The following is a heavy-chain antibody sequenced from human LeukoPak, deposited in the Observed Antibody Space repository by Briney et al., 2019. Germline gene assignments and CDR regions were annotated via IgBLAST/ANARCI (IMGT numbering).Heavy chain of an antibody. CDR3: VSFYETY. CDR1: GFTFSSYW. V-gene: IGHV3-74*01. CDR2: IKSDGSST. J-gene: IGHJ4*02. D-gene: IGHD2-2*01. Sequence: PGGSLRLSCAASGFTFSSYWMHWVRQAPGKGLVWVSRIKSDGSSTSYADSVKGRFTISRDNAKNTLYLQMNNLRAEDTAVYYCVSFYETYWGRGTLVTVSS.